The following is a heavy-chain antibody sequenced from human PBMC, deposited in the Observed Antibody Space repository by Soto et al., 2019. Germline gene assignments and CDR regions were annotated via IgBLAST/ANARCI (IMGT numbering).Heavy chain of an antibody. CDR3: ARALTIFENWFDP. D-gene: IGHD3-3*01. CDR1: GITSSTSA. V-gene: IGHV1-58*02. CDR2: IVVGRTNT. J-gene: IGHJ5*02. Sequence: SVKVSCKASGITSSTSAIQWVRKAHGQRLEWIGWIVVGRTNTNYAQKFQERVTITRDMSTGTVYMELRSLRSEDTAVYYCARALTIFENWFDPWGQGTLVTVSS.